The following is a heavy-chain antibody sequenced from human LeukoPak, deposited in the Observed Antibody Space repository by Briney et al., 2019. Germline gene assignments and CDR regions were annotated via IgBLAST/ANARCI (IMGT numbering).Heavy chain of an antibody. CDR3: ARRAGGYSHPYDY. V-gene: IGHV3-7*01. CDR2: IKQDGSEK. D-gene: IGHD4-23*01. J-gene: IGHJ4*02. Sequence: GGSLRLSCAASGFTFSSYWMSWVRQAPGKGLEWVANIKQDGSEKYYVDSVKGRFTISRDNAKNSLYLQMNSLRAEDTAVYYCARRAGGYSHPYDYWGQGVLVTVSS. CDR1: GFTFSSYW.